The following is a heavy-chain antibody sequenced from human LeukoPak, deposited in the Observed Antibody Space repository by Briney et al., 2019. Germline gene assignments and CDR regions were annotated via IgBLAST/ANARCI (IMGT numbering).Heavy chain of an antibody. CDR1: GFRLGDYW. CDR2: IKFDGSEI. J-gene: IGHJ4*02. V-gene: IGHV3-7*01. CDR3: TRDLNHDSSG. D-gene: IGHD3-22*01. Sequence: GGSLRLSCEASGFRLGDYWMTWVRQAPGKGLECVGNIKFDGSEIYYRDSVRGRFTISRDNAKNSLYLQMNSLGVEDTGVYYCTRDLNHDSSGWGQGTLVTVS.